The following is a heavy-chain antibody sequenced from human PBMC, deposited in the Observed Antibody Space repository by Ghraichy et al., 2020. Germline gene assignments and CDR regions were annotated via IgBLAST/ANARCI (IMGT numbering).Heavy chain of an antibody. CDR1: GFIFSSYA. Sequence: GGSLRLSCAASGFIFSSYAMSWVRQAPGKGLEWVSAISGSGGSTYYADSVKGRFTISRDNSKNTLYLLMNSLRAEDTAVYYCAKAAAVGPSRFLDYWGQGTLVTVSS. D-gene: IGHD6-13*01. J-gene: IGHJ4*02. V-gene: IGHV3-23*01. CDR2: ISGSGGST. CDR3: AKAAAVGPSRFLDY.